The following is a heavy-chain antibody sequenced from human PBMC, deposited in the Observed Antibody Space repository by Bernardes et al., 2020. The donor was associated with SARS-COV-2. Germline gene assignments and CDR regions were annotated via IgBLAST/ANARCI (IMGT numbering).Heavy chain of an antibody. CDR3: ARHLRGELQLPHWFDP. V-gene: IGHV3-23*01. CDR2: IGGTYGGT. CDR1: GFTFKMYA. D-gene: IGHD2-2*01. Sequence: GGSLRLSCVASGFTFKMYALTWVRQAPGQGLEWVSSIGGTYGGTYYADSVRGRFTISRDNSRNMLYLQMNDLQAADTAVYYCARHLRGELQLPHWFDPWGQGTLVTVSS. J-gene: IGHJ5*02.